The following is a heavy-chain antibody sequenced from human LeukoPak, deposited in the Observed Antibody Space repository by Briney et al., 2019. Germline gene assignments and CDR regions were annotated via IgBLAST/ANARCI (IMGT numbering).Heavy chain of an antibody. CDR3: AKDRGFYGSATYYFDY. Sequence: GVPLRLSCGASVFTFSSHAMNWVRESPGKGLEWVSGFGQSGSSPHYAGSVKGRLIISRDNCKNTLFLQMNSLRAEDTAVYFCAKDRGFYGSATYYFDYWGQGTMVTVSS. CDR1: VFTFSSHA. J-gene: IGHJ4*02. CDR2: FGQSGSSP. D-gene: IGHD3-10*01. V-gene: IGHV3-23*01.